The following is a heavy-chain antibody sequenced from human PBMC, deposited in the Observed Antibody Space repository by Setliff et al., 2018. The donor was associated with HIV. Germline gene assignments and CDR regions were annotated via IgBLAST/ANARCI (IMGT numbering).Heavy chain of an antibody. V-gene: IGHV1-69*13. CDR3: ARGRNYDSSGYGDYYYYMDV. J-gene: IGHJ6*03. D-gene: IGHD3-22*01. CDR2: ILPFFDTA. Sequence: SVKVSCKVSGGTFTRNCISWVRQAPGQGLEWMGGILPFFDTANYAQKFQGRVTITADESTSTAYMQLSSLRSDDTAVYYCARGRNYDSSGYGDYYYYMDVWGKGTTVTVSS. CDR1: GGTFTRNC.